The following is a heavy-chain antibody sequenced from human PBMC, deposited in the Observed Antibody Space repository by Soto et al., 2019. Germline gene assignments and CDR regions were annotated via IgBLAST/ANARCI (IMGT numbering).Heavy chain of an antibody. V-gene: IGHV3-53*01. J-gene: IGHJ5*02. Sequence: PGGSLRLSCAASGSTVSNTYMTWVRQPPGKGLECVSVIYTAGGTNYADSVKGRFIISRDNSKNTLYLQMNSLRAEDTAVYYCARALPVAKGGFDPWGQGTLVTVS. CDR2: IYTAGGT. CDR3: ARALPVAKGGFDP. CDR1: GSTVSNTY. D-gene: IGHD2-2*01.